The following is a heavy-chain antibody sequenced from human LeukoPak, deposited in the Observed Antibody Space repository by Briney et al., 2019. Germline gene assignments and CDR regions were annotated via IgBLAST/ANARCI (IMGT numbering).Heavy chain of an antibody. Sequence: PGGSLRLSCAASGFTFSSYWMSWVRQAPGKGLEWVANIKQDGSEKYYVDSVKGRFTISRDNAKNSLYLQMNSLRAEDTAVYYCARVRVVVMHAFDIWGQGTMVTVSS. CDR2: IKQDGSEK. D-gene: IGHD3-22*01. CDR3: ARVRVVVMHAFDI. J-gene: IGHJ3*02. V-gene: IGHV3-7*01. CDR1: GFTFSSYW.